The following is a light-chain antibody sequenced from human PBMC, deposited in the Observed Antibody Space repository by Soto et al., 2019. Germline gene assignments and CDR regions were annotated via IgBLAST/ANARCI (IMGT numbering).Light chain of an antibody. Sequence: DIQMTQSPSSVSASVGDRVTITFRASPGISSRLAWYQQKPGKAPKLLIYTASNLQSGVPSRFSGSGSGTDFTLTISSLQPEDFATYYCQQANSFPPTFGGGTKVEIK. CDR1: PGISSR. CDR2: TAS. V-gene: IGKV1-12*01. CDR3: QQANSFPPT. J-gene: IGKJ4*01.